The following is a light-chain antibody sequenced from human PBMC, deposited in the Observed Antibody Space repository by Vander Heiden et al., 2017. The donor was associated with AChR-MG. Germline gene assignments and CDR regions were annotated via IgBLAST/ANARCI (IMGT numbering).Light chain of an antibody. J-gene: IGKJ1*01. CDR2: DAS. V-gene: IGKV3-11*01. CDR1: QSVSSY. Sequence: EIVLTQSPATLSLSPGERATLSCRASQSVSSYLAWYQQKPGQAPRLLIYDASNRATGIPARCRGSGSGTDFTLTISSLEPEDFAVYYCQQRSNWPWTCGQGTKVEIK. CDR3: QQRSNWPWT.